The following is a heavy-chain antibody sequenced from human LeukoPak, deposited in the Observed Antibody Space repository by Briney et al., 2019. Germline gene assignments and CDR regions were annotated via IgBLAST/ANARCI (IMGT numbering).Heavy chain of an antibody. Sequence: GSLRLSCAASGFTFSSYGMHWVRQAPGKGLEWVAFIRYDGSNKYYADSVKGRFTISRDNSKNTLYLQMNSLRAEDTAVYYCAKGYYYDSSGYLWAFDYWGQGTLVTVSS. CDR1: GFTFSSYG. V-gene: IGHV3-30*02. CDR2: IRYDGSNK. J-gene: IGHJ4*02. CDR3: AKGYYYDSSGYLWAFDY. D-gene: IGHD3-22*01.